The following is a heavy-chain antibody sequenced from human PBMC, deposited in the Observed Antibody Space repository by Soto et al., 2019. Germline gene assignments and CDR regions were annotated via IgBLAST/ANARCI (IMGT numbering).Heavy chain of an antibody. CDR2: IYYSGST. CDR3: ARGGVVVPAAMRRGFDY. D-gene: IGHD2-2*01. V-gene: IGHV4-59*01. Sequence: LSLTCTVSGGSISSYYWSWIRQPPGKGLEWIGYIYYSGSTNYNPSLKSRVTISVDTSKNQFSLKLSSVTAADTAVYYCARGGVVVPAAMRRGFDYWGQGAQVTVSS. CDR1: GGSISSYY. J-gene: IGHJ4*02.